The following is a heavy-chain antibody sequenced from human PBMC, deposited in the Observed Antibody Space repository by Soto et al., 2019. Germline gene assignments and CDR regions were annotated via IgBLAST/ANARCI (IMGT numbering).Heavy chain of an antibody. V-gene: IGHV2-5*02. J-gene: IGHJ4*02. CDR3: AHNRIVASAGAGYFDF. CDR2: IYWDDDK. CDR1: GFALSTYGEA. D-gene: IGHD6-13*01. Sequence: QITLKESGPTLVKPTQTLTLSCTFSGFALSTYGEAVAWIRQPPGKALEWIALIYWDDDKRYSPSLKSRLTITKDTSENQVVLTMTNMGPVETATYYCAHNRIVASAGAGYFDFWGQGTLVSVSS.